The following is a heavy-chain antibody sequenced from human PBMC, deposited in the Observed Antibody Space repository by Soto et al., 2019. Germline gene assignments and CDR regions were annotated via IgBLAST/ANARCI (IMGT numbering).Heavy chain of an antibody. D-gene: IGHD1-26*01. V-gene: IGHV3-30-3*01. CDR2: ISYDGSNK. J-gene: IGHJ3*02. CDR3: ARDGGATTDDGFDI. Sequence: QVQLVESGGGVVQPGRSLRLSCAASGFNFSSYTLHWVRQAPGKGLEWVAVISYDGSNKYYADSVKGRFTISRDNSKNTLYLQMNSLRAEDTPVYYCARDGGATTDDGFDIWGQGTMVTVSS. CDR1: GFNFSSYT.